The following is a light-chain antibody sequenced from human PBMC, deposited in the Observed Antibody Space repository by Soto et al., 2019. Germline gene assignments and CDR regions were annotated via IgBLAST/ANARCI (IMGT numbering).Light chain of an antibody. Sequence: IELTHSPGTLSLSRGERATLSCRAIQSVSSSYLAWYQQKPGQAPRLLIYDASSRATGIPDRFSGSGSGTDFTLTISRMQPEDFAAYYCQQYASSPLTFGGGTKVDIK. CDR1: QSVSSSY. CDR3: QQYASSPLT. CDR2: DAS. V-gene: IGKV3-20*01. J-gene: IGKJ4*01.